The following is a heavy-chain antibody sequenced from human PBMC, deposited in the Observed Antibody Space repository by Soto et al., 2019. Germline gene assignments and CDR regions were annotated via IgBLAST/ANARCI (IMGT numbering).Heavy chain of an antibody. CDR2: IYYSGST. J-gene: IGHJ5*02. D-gene: IGHD6-13*01. Sequence: QVQLQESGPGLVKPSQTLSLTCTVSGGSISSGGYYWSWIRQHPGKGLEWIGYIYYSGSTYYNPSLKSRVTISVDTSKNQCSLKLSSVTAAYTAVYYCARGGGEIAAAANWFDPWGQGTMVTVSS. CDR1: GGSISSGGYY. V-gene: IGHV4-31*03. CDR3: ARGGGEIAAAANWFDP.